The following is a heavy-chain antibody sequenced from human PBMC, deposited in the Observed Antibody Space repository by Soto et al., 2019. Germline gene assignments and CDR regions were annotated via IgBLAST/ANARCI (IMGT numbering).Heavy chain of an antibody. Sequence: VQLVESGGGLVQPGGSLRLSCAASGFTFSDYYMAWVRQTPGKGLEWIAYIVSGSTYTNYADSVKGRFTISRDNDRESLFLEMNSLRADDTALYYCARVDGESRVDVWGQGTTVSVS. CDR2: IVSGSTYT. CDR1: GFTFSDYY. CDR3: ARVDGESRVDV. J-gene: IGHJ6*02. D-gene: IGHD2-21*01. V-gene: IGHV3-11*06.